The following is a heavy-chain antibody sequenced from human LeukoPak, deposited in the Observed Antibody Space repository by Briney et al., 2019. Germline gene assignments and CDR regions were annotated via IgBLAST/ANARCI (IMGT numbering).Heavy chain of an antibody. J-gene: IGHJ4*02. CDR1: EFIFSSFG. V-gene: IGHV3-64*01. CDR2: ITSSGSST. Sequence: GGSLRLSCAVSEFIFSSFGMNWVRQAPGRGLEYVAAITSSGSSTFHANSVKGRFTISRDNSKNTLYLQMGGLRPEDMAVYFCTRGPGYDYVWGTYRADYWGQGTLVTVSS. D-gene: IGHD3-16*02. CDR3: TRGPGYDYVWGTYRADY.